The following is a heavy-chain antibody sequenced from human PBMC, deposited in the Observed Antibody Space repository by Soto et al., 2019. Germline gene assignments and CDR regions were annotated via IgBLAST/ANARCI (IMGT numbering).Heavy chain of an antibody. CDR2: IWYDGSNK. CDR1: GFPFSSYG. Sequence: PGGSLRLSCAASGFPFSSYGMHWVRQAPGKGLEWVAVIWYDGSNKYYADSVKGRFTISRDNSKNTLYLQMNSLRAEDTAVYYCAREAFTTIFGVAIYYFDYWGQGTLVTVSS. J-gene: IGHJ4*02. D-gene: IGHD3-3*01. V-gene: IGHV3-33*01. CDR3: AREAFTTIFGVAIYYFDY.